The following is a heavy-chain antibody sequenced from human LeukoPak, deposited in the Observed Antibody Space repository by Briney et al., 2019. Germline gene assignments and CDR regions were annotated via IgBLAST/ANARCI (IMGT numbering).Heavy chain of an antibody. Sequence: GTSVTVSCKASGFTFTTSTIQWVRQARGQRLEWTGWIVVGRGNTNSAQKFQERVTITRDTSTSTAYMELSSLRSEDTAVYYCAAVSQAYCGGDCYSGGRSTLDYWGQGTLVTVSS. CDR3: AAVSQAYCGGDCYSGGRSTLDY. CDR1: GFTFTTST. CDR2: IVVGRGNT. J-gene: IGHJ4*02. V-gene: IGHV1-58*02. D-gene: IGHD2-21*02.